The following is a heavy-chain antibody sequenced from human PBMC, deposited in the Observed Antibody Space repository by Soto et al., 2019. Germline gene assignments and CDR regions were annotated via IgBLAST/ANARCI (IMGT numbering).Heavy chain of an antibody. CDR2: IIPIFGTA. Sequence: SVKVSCKASGGTFSSYAISWVRQAPGQGLEWMGGIIPIFGTANYAQKFQGRVTITADKSTSTAYMELSSLRSEDTAVYYCARSRMRSFRREPQNYYYYGMDVWGQGTTVTVSS. D-gene: IGHD6-19*01. V-gene: IGHV1-69*06. CDR1: GGTFSSYA. J-gene: IGHJ6*02. CDR3: ARSRMRSFRREPQNYYYYGMDV.